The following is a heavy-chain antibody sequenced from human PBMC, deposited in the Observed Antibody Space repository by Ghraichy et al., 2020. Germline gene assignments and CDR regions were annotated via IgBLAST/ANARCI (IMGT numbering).Heavy chain of an antibody. CDR1: GYSISSGYY. Sequence: SETLSLTCAVSGYSISSGYYWGWIRQPPGKGLEWIASIYHSGSTYYNPSLKSRVTISVDTSKNQFSLKLSSMTAADTAVYYCARDDYGIDYWGPGTLVTVSS. CDR2: IYHSGST. V-gene: IGHV4-38-2*02. J-gene: IGHJ4*02. D-gene: IGHD4-17*01. CDR3: ARDDYGIDY.